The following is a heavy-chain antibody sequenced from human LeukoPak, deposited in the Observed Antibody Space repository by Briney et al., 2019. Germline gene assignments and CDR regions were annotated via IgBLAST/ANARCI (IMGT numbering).Heavy chain of an antibody. CDR3: ARGYSGYDYYFDY. V-gene: IGHV3-48*03. CDR2: ISSSGSTI. J-gene: IGHJ4*02. CDR1: GFTFSSYE. Sequence: GGSLRLSCAASGFTFSSYEMNWVRQAPGKGLEWVSYISSSGSTIYYADSVKGRFTISRDNAQNSLYLQMNSLRAEDTAVYYCARGYSGYDYYFDYWGQGTLVTVSS. D-gene: IGHD5-12*01.